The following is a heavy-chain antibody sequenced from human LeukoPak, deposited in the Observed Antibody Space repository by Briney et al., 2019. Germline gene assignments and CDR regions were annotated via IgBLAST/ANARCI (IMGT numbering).Heavy chain of an antibody. Sequence: GGSLRLSCAASGFTVSSNYISWVRQAPEKGLEWVSVIHSDDSTYYADSVKDRFTISRDNSRNTLYLQMNSLRAEDTAVYYCARQLFISTSFYYIFDFWGQGTLVTVSS. J-gene: IGHJ4*02. V-gene: IGHV3-66*04. CDR1: GFTVSSNY. CDR3: ARQLFISTSFYYIFDF. D-gene: IGHD2/OR15-2a*01. CDR2: IHSDDST.